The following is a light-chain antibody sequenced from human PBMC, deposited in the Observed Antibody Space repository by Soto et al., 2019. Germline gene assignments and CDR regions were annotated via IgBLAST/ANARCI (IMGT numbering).Light chain of an antibody. V-gene: IGKV3-15*01. CDR2: GSS. Sequence: EIVMTQSPATLSVSPGERVTLSCRASQSVSNNLVWYQQKPGQAPRLLMYGSSIRATGIPARFSGSGSGTEFTLTISSLQPDDFATYYCQHYNSYSEAFGQGTKVDIK. CDR1: QSVSNN. CDR3: QHYNSYSEA. J-gene: IGKJ1*01.